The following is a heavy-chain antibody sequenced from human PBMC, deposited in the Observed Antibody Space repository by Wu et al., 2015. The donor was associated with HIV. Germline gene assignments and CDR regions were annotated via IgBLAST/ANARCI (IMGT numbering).Heavy chain of an antibody. CDR1: EAPSAAML. Sequence: QVQRVQSGAEVKKPGSSVKAPARLLEAPSAAMLSAGCDRPLDKGLEWMGGIIPIFGTANYAQKFQGRVTITADESTSTAYMELSSLRSEDTAVYYCARGRSVVVPAAPGGEYFQHWGPGHPGHRLL. J-gene: IGHJ1*01. D-gene: IGHD2-2*01. V-gene: IGHV1-69*12. CDR3: ARGRSVVVPAAPGGEYFQH. CDR2: IIPIFGTA.